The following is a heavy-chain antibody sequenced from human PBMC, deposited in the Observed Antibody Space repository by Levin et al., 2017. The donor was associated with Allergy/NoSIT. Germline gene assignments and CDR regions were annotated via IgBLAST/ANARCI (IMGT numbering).Heavy chain of an antibody. CDR2: IDQDGSQK. J-gene: IGHJ3*01. CDR1: GFTSRDYW. D-gene: IGHD5-12*01. CDR3: ARKLRGSSAYDAFDV. V-gene: IGHV3-7*03. Sequence: ETLSLTCAATGFTSRDYWMTWVRQTPGRGLEWVANIDQDGSQKYYVDSVKGRFTISRDNAKNSVDLQMNYLRDDDTAVYYCARKLRGSSAYDAFDVWGHGTMVTFSS.